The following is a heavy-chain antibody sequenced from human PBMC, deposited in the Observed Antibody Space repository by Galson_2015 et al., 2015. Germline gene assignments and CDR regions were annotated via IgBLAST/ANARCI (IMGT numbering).Heavy chain of an antibody. V-gene: IGHV4-31*03. CDR3: ARDLRVDSWYFDL. Sequence: CTVSGGSVSSGGYYWSWIRQPPGKGLEWIGYIYYSGNTFYNPSLRSRVTISVDTSKNQSSLKLSSVTAADTAVYYCARDLRVDSWYFDLWGRGTLVPVSS. J-gene: IGHJ2*01. CDR1: GGSVSSGGYY. CDR2: IYYSGNT.